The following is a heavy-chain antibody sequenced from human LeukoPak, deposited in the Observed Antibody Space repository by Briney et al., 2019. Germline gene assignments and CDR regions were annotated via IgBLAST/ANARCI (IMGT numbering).Heavy chain of an antibody. CDR3: AKEGRVVPAAEWWAAGDHFDY. Sequence: GGSLRLSCAASGFTFSSYGMHWVRQAPGKGLEWVAVISYDGGNKNYAHYLKGRFTISRDNSTNTLYMELNSLRAEDTAVYYCAKEGRVVPAAEWWAAGDHFDYWGQGTLVTVSS. CDR1: GFTFSSYG. V-gene: IGHV3-30*18. CDR2: ISYDGGNK. J-gene: IGHJ4*02. D-gene: IGHD2-2*01.